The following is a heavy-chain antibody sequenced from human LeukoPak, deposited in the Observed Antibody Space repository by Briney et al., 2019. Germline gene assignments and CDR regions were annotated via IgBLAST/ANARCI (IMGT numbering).Heavy chain of an antibody. CDR1: GYTLTELS. V-gene: IGHV1-24*01. CDR2: FDLEDDET. Sequence: GASVKVSCKVSGYTLTELSMHWVRQAPGKGLEWMGGFDLEDDETIYAQKFQGRVTMTEDTSTDTAYMELRSLRSDDTAVYYCARSDDSSGYVFDYWGQGTLVTVSS. J-gene: IGHJ4*02. CDR3: ARSDDSSGYVFDY. D-gene: IGHD3-22*01.